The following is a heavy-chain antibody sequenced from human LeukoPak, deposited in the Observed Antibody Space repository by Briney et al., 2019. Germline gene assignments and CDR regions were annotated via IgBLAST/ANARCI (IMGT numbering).Heavy chain of an antibody. V-gene: IGHV3-23*01. J-gene: IGHJ4*02. CDR3: ARDFGATPQFDY. Sequence: GGSLRLSCAASGFTFSSYAMSWVRQAPGKGLEWVPAISGSGGSTYYADSVKGRFTISRDNSKNTLYLQMNSLRAEDTAVYYCARDFGATPQFDYWGQGTLVTVSS. CDR1: GFTFSSYA. D-gene: IGHD1-26*01. CDR2: ISGSGGST.